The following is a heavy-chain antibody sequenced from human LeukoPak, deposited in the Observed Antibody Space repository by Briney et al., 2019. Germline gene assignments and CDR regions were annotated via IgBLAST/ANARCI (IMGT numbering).Heavy chain of an antibody. CDR1: AFTFSDYY. CDR2: ISSSGSTI. V-gene: IGHV3-11*01. D-gene: IGHD5-12*01. CDR3: ATGVSPDYDYYFDY. Sequence: GGSLRLSCAASAFTFSDYYMNWIRQAPGKGLEWVSYISSSGSTIYYADSVKGRFTISRDNAKNSLYLQMNSLRAEDTAVYYCATGVSPDYDYYFDYWGQGTLVTVSS. J-gene: IGHJ4*02.